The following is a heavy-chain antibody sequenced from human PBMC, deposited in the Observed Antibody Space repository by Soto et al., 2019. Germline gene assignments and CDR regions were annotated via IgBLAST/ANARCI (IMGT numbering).Heavy chain of an antibody. Sequence: ESGGGLVQPGGSLRLSCAASGFTVSSNYMSWVRQAPGKGLEWVSVIYSGGSTYYADSVKGRFTISRHNSKNTLYLQMNSLRAEDTAVYYCARENRRGYSYGEIDYWGQGTLVTVSS. CDR1: GFTVSSNY. J-gene: IGHJ4*02. D-gene: IGHD5-18*01. V-gene: IGHV3-53*04. CDR2: IYSGGST. CDR3: ARENRRGYSYGEIDY.